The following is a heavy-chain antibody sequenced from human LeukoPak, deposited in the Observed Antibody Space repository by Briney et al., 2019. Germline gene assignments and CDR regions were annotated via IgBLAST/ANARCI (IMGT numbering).Heavy chain of an antibody. J-gene: IGHJ4*02. CDR2: VNPNSGHT. D-gene: IGHD2-15*01. V-gene: IGHV1-8*01. CDR3: ARGAPGSYCSGGSCPYFDY. Sequence: GASVKVSCKASGYTFTSYDINWVRQATGQGLEWMGWVNPNSGHTGYAQKFQGRVTMTRNTSITTAYMELSSLTSEDTAVYYCARGAPGSYCSGGSCPYFDYWGQGTLVSVSS. CDR1: GYTFTSYD.